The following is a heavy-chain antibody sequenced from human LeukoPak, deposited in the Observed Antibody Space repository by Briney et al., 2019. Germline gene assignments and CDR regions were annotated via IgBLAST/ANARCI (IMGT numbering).Heavy chain of an antibody. V-gene: IGHV1-2*02. CDR3: ASDLCSGGSCYSFDY. Sequence: ASVKVSCKASGYTFTGYYMHWVRQAPGQGLEWMGWINPNSGGTNYAQKFQGRVTMTRDTSISTAYMELGRLRSDDTAVYYCASDLCSGGSCYSFDYWGQGTLVTVSS. J-gene: IGHJ4*02. CDR1: GYTFTGYY. CDR2: INPNSGGT. D-gene: IGHD2-15*01.